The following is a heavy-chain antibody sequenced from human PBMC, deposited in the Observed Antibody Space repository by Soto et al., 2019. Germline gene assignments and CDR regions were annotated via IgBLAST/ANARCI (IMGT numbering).Heavy chain of an antibody. Sequence: QVQLVQSGAEVKKPGSSVKVSCKASGGTFSSYAISWVRQAPGQGLEWMGGSIPIFGTANYAQKFQGRVTITADESTSTAYMELSSLRSEDTAVYYCARVVLVPAAIPTYYYGMDVWGQGTTVTVSS. V-gene: IGHV1-69*12. D-gene: IGHD2-2*01. CDR2: SIPIFGTA. J-gene: IGHJ6*02. CDR3: ARVVLVPAAIPTYYYGMDV. CDR1: GGTFSSYA.